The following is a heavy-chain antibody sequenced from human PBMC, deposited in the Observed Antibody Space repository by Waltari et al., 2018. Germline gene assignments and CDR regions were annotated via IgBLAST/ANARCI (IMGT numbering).Heavy chain of an antibody. D-gene: IGHD4-4*01. J-gene: IGHJ4*02. CDR3: ARDPHYSNFDY. CDR2: IKGDGSQK. V-gene: IGHV3-7*01. Sequence: EVHLVESGGCLVQPGGSLSLSCAASGFTFSTYWMTWVRQAPGKGLEWLANIKGDGSQKNYVDSVKGRFTISRDTANNSLYLQMNSLRAEDTAVYYCARDPHYSNFDYWGQVTLVTVSS. CDR1: GFTFSTYW.